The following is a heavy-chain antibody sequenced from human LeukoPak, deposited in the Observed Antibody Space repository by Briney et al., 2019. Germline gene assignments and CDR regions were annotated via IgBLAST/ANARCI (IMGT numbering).Heavy chain of an antibody. J-gene: IGHJ4*02. CDR3: AKTDYSNYGRYYFDY. Sequence: GGSLRLSCAASGFTFSSYAMSWVRQAPGKGLEWVSAISGSGGSTYYADSVKGRFTISRDNSKNTLYLQMNSLRAEDTAVYYCAKTDYSNYGRYYFDYWGQGTLVTVSS. D-gene: IGHD4-4*01. V-gene: IGHV3-23*01. CDR2: ISGSGGST. CDR1: GFTFSSYA.